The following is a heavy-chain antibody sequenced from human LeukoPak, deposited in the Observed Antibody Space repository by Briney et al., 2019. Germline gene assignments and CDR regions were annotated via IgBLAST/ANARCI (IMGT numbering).Heavy chain of an antibody. CDR3: ARYCSSTSCYSDY. V-gene: IGHV1-2*06. CDR1: GYSFTAFY. CDR2: INPISGGT. Sequence: ASVKVSCKASGYSFTAFYIHWVRQAPGQGLEYMGRINPISGGTVYAQKFQGRVTMTRDTSITTAYMELTRLTSDDTAVYYCARYCSSTSCYSDYWGQGTLVTVSS. D-gene: IGHD2-2*01. J-gene: IGHJ4*02.